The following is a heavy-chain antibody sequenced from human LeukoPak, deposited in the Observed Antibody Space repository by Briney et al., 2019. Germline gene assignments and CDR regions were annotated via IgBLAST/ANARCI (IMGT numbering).Heavy chain of an antibody. Sequence: GASVKVSCKASGYTFTSYGMIWVRQAPGQGLEWMGWISAYNGNTNYAQKLQGRVTMTTDTSTSTAYMELRSLRSDDTAVYYCARRVAATLYYYYYMDVWGKGTTVTVSS. CDR3: ARRVAATLYYYYYMDV. J-gene: IGHJ6*03. CDR1: GYTFTSYG. V-gene: IGHV1-18*01. CDR2: ISAYNGNT. D-gene: IGHD2-15*01.